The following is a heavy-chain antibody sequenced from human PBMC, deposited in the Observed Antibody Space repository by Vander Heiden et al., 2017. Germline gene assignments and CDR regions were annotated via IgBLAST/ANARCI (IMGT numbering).Heavy chain of an antibody. CDR1: GYIFTGYY. V-gene: IGHV1-2*02. CDR2: INPDSGST. Sequence: QVQLVQSGAEVQKPGASVKVSCKASGYIFTGYYIHWVRQAPGQGLEWMGWINPDSGSTNYVQKFQGRVTMTRDTSISTAYMDLSRLRSDDTAVYFCARDGNFDYWGQGTLVTVSS. J-gene: IGHJ4*02. CDR3: ARDGNFDY. D-gene: IGHD1-26*01.